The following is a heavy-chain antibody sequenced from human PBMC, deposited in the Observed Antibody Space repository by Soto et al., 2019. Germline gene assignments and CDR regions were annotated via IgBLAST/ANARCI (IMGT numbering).Heavy chain of an antibody. J-gene: IGHJ3*02. Sequence: HPGGSLRLSCAASGFTFSSYAMSWVRQAPGKGLEWVSTISGSGGTKYYADSVKGRFTISRDNSKNTLYLQMNSLRAEDTAVYYCAREYRVAGHAFDIWGQGTMVTVSS. CDR1: GFTFSSYA. V-gene: IGHV3-23*01. CDR3: AREYRVAGHAFDI. D-gene: IGHD2-15*01. CDR2: ISGSGGTK.